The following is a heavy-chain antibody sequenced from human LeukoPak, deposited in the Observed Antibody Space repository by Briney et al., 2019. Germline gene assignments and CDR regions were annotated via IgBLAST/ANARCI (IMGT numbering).Heavy chain of an antibody. CDR3: AKLSRGEPNDY. V-gene: IGHV3-23*01. CDR2: ISGSGGRT. D-gene: IGHD4-17*01. CDR1: GFTFSSYA. J-gene: IGHJ4*02. Sequence: GGTLRLSCAASGFTFSSYAMTWVRQAPGKGLEWVSAISGSGGRTHYADSVKGRFTISRDNSKNTLYLQMNSLRAEDTATYYCAKLSRGEPNDYWGQGTLVTVSS.